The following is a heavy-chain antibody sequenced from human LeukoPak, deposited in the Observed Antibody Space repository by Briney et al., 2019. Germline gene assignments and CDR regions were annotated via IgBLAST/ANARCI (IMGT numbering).Heavy chain of an antibody. D-gene: IGHD6-13*01. CDR2: INPNSGGT. J-gene: IGHJ4*02. Sequence: ASVKVSCKASGYTFTGYYMHWVRQAPGQGLEWMGWINPNSGGTNYAQQFQGRVTMTRDTSISTAYMELSRLRSDDTAVYYCAGNLAADIDYWGQGTLVTVSS. CDR1: GYTFTGYY. V-gene: IGHV1-2*02. CDR3: AGNLAADIDY.